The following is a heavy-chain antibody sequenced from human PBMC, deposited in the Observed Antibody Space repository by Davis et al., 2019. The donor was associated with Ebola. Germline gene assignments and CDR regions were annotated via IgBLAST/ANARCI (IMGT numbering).Heavy chain of an antibody. CDR1: GFIFSSYA. V-gene: IGHV3-23*01. D-gene: IGHD4-17*01. CDR3: AKVHPPTTVTTGWSDP. J-gene: IGHJ5*02. Sequence: GESLKISCAASGFIFSSYAMSWVRQAPGKGLEWVSSISVRSITYHADSVKGRFTISRDNSKNTLYLQMNSLRAEDTAVYYCAKVHPPTTVTTGWSDPWGQGTLVTVS. CDR2: ISVRSIT.